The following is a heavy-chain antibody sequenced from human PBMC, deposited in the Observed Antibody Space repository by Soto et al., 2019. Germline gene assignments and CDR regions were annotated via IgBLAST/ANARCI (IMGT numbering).Heavy chain of an antibody. CDR3: ARAGYSSSSSIKYYYYYYMDV. V-gene: IGHV5-51*01. D-gene: IGHD6-6*01. CDR1: GYSFTSYW. J-gene: IGHJ6*03. CDR2: IYPGDSDT. Sequence: GESLKISCKGSGYSFTSYWIGWVRQMPGKGLEWMGIIYPGDSDTRYSPSFQGQVTISADKSISTAYLQWSSLKASDTAMYYCARAGYSSSSSIKYYYYYYMDVWGKGTTVTVSS.